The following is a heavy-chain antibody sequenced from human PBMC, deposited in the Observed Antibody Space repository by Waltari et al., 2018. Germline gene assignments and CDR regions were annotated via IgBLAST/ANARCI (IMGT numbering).Heavy chain of an antibody. J-gene: IGHJ3*02. CDR3: ARAVGATRSFDI. V-gene: IGHV4-34*01. CDR2: INHSGST. CDR1: GGSFSGYY. Sequence: QVQLQQWGAGLLKPSETLSLTCAVYGGSFSGYYWSWIRQPPGKGLEWIGEINHSGSTNYNPSLKSRVTISVDTSKNQCSLKLSSVTAADTAVYYCARAVGATRSFDIWGQGTMVTVSS. D-gene: IGHD1-26*01.